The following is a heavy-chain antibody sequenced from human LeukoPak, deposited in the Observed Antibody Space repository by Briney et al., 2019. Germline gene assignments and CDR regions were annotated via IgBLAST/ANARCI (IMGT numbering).Heavy chain of an antibody. J-gene: IGHJ5*02. CDR2: IYYSGST. CDR3: ASHLVLRYFDFPHWFDP. CDR1: GGSISSSSYY. V-gene: IGHV4-39*07. D-gene: IGHD3-9*01. Sequence: SETLSLTCTVSGGSISSSSYYWGWIRQPPGKGLEWIGSIYYSGSTYYNPSLKSRVTISVDTSKNQFSLKLSSVTAADTAVYYCASHLVLRYFDFPHWFDPWGQGTLVTVSS.